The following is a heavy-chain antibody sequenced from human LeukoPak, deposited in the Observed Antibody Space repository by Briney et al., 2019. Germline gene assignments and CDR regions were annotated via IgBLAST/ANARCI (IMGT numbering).Heavy chain of an antibody. D-gene: IGHD6-13*01. J-gene: IGHJ4*02. Sequence: NPSETLSLTCAVYGGSFSGYYWSWIRQPPGKGLEWIGEINHSGSTNYNPSLKSRVTISVDTSKNQFSLKLSSVTAADTAVYYCARSGIAAAGTIVYWGQGTLVTVSS. CDR3: ARSGIAAAGTIVY. CDR2: INHSGST. V-gene: IGHV4-34*01. CDR1: GGSFSGYY.